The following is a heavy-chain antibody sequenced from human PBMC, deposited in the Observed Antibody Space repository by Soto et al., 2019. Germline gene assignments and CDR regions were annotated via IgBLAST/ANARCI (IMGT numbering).Heavy chain of an antibody. Sequence: SVKVSCKASGYTFTRSGISWVRQAPGQGLEWMGWISTYNGDTNYAQTFQGRVTMTTDTSTSTVHMEVRSLRSDDTAVYYCAREGVAPYYYSGMDVWGQGTPVTVSS. CDR3: AREGVAPYYYSGMDV. D-gene: IGHD5-12*01. V-gene: IGHV1-18*01. J-gene: IGHJ6*02. CDR2: ISTYNGDT. CDR1: GYTFTRSG.